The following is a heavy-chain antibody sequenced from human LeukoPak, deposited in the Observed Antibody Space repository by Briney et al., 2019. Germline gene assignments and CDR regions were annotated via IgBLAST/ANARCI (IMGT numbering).Heavy chain of an antibody. D-gene: IGHD6-19*01. V-gene: IGHV1-8*01. Sequence: ASVKVSCKASGNTFTSYDINWVRQATGQGLEWMGWMNPNSGNTGYAQKFQGRVTMTRNTSISTAYMELSSLRSEDTAVYYCARGVSSGWYLMAPNWFDPWGQGTLVTVSS. CDR2: MNPNSGNT. J-gene: IGHJ5*02. CDR1: GNTFTSYD. CDR3: ARGVSSGWYLMAPNWFDP.